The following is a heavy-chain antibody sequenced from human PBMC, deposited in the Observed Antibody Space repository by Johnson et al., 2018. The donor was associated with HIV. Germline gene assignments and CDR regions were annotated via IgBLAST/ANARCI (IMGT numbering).Heavy chain of an antibody. J-gene: IGHJ3*02. Sequence: QVQLVESGGGVVQPGRSLRLSCAASGFTFSNYGMHWVRQAPGKGLEWVADIKCDGSEKYYVDSVKGRFTISRDNAKNSLYLQMNSLRAEDTALYYCAKACWSGYYPHAFDIWGQGTMVTVSS. CDR1: GFTFSNYG. V-gene: IGHV3-33*03. D-gene: IGHD3-3*01. CDR3: AKACWSGYYPHAFDI. CDR2: IKCDGSEK.